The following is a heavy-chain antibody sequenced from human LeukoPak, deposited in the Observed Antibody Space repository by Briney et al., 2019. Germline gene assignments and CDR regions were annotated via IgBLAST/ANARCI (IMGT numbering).Heavy chain of an antibody. CDR3: AREHRWLQSLYYFDY. CDR1: GYSFTSYG. CDR2: INAYNGNT. Sequence: GASAKVSCKASGYSFTSYGISWVRQAPGQGLEWMGWINAYNGNTNYAQKLQGRVTMTTDTSTSTAYMELKSLRSDDTAVYYCAREHRWLQSLYYFDYWGQGTLVTVSS. J-gene: IGHJ4*02. D-gene: IGHD5-24*01. V-gene: IGHV1-18*01.